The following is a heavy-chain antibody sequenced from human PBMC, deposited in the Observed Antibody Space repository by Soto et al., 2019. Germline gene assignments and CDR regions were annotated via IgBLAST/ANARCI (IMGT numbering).Heavy chain of an antibody. CDR1: GFSLSTSGVG. D-gene: IGHD6-13*01. CDR2: IYWDDDK. V-gene: IGHV2-5*02. Sequence: QITLKESGPTLVKPTQTLTLTCTFSGFSLSTSGVGVGWIRQPPGKALEWLALIYWDDDKRYSPSLKSRLTITARTSRNQGVLTMTNMDPVDTATYYCALANSSSWYVPSFDYWGQGTLVPVSS. CDR3: ALANSSSWYVPSFDY. J-gene: IGHJ4*02.